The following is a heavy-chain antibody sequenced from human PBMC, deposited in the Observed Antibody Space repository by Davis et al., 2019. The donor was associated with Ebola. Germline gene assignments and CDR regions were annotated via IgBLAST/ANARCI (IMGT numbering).Heavy chain of an antibody. CDR3: ARGRVGFDY. Sequence: PGGSLRLSCAASGFTFTTYAMSWVRQAPGKGLEWVSVISGSGASTYYTDSVKGRFTISRDNAKNTLYLEINSLRAEDTAVYYCARGRVGFDYWGQGALVTVSS. CDR1: GFTFTTYA. J-gene: IGHJ4*02. V-gene: IGHV3-23*01. D-gene: IGHD2-15*01. CDR2: ISGSGAST.